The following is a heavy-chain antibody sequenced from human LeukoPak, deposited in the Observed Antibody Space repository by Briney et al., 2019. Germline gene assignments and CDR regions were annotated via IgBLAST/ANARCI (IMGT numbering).Heavy chain of an antibody. J-gene: IGHJ4*02. Sequence: GGSLRLSCAASGYTFSSYLMHWVRQAPGKGLVWVQHINTDGSSTNHAESVKGRFTISIDNAKNTLYLQMNSLRAEDTAVYYCARVASGNYYSDYWGQGTLVTVSS. D-gene: IGHD1-26*01. V-gene: IGHV3-74*01. CDR1: GYTFSSYL. CDR2: INTDGSST. CDR3: ARVASGNYYSDY.